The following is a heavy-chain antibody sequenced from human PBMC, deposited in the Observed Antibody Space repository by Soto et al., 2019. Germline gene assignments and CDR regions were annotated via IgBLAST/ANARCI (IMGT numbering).Heavy chain of an antibody. J-gene: IGHJ4*02. D-gene: IGHD3-10*01. CDR3: ARQDGFGDTNFDY. Sequence: SETLSLTCTVSGGSISSSSYYWGWIRQPPGKGLEWIGSIYYSGSTYHNPSLKSRVTISVDTSKNQFSLKLSSVTAADTAVYYCARQDGFGDTNFDYWGKGTLVTVSS. V-gene: IGHV4-39*01. CDR2: IYYSGST. CDR1: GGSISSSSYY.